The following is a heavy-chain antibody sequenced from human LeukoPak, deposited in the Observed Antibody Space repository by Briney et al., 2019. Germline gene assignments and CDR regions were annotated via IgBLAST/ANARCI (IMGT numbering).Heavy chain of an antibody. V-gene: IGHV4-59*12. CDR3: ARSDHYDSSVDY. Sequence: ASETLSLTCTVSGGSISGYYWSWIRQPPGKGLEWIGYIYYSGSTNYNPSLKSRVTMSVDTSKNQFSLKLSSVTAADTAVYYCARSDHYDSSVDYWGQGTLVTVSS. CDR1: GGSISGYY. CDR2: IYYSGST. D-gene: IGHD3-22*01. J-gene: IGHJ4*02.